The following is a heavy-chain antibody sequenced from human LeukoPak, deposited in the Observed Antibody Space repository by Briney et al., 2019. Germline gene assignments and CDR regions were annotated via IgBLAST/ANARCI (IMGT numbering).Heavy chain of an antibody. CDR3: ARSSWTYSHPFDY. D-gene: IGHD1-26*01. CDR2: IYYSGST. CDR1: GGSIASNTYY. V-gene: IGHV4-39*07. Sequence: SETLSLTCTVSGGSIASNTYYWGWIRQPPGKGLEWIGSIYYSGSTNYNPSLKSRVTISVDTSKNQLSLKLTSVTAADTAVYYCARSSWTYSHPFDYWGQGTLVTVSS. J-gene: IGHJ4*02.